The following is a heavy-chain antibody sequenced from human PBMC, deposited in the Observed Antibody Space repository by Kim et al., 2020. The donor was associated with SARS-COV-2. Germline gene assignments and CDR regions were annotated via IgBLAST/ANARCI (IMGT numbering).Heavy chain of an antibody. J-gene: IGHJ6*02. CDR3: ARFSMVRGVIRYGMDV. CDR1: GGSISSSSYY. V-gene: IGHV4-39*01. Sequence: SETLSLTCTVSGGSISSSSYYWGWIRQPPGKGLEWIGSIYYSGSTYYNPSLKSRVTISVDTSKNQFSLKLSSVTAADTAVYYCARFSMVRGVIRYGMDVWGQGTTVTVSS. CDR2: IYYSGST. D-gene: IGHD3-10*01.